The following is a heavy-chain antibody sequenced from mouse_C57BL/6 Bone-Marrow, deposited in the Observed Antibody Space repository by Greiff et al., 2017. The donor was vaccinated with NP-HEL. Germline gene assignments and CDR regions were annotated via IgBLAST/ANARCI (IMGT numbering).Heavy chain of an antibody. CDR1: GFTFSSYG. Sequence: EVQVVESGGDLVKPGGSLKLSCAASGFTFSSYGMSWVRQTPDKRLEWVATISSGGSYTYYPDSVKGRFTISRDNAKNTLYLQMSSLKSEDTAMYYCARHLGGYFDVWGTGTTVTVSS. CDR3: ARHLGGYFDV. D-gene: IGHD4-1*01. J-gene: IGHJ1*03. CDR2: ISSGGSYT. V-gene: IGHV5-6*01.